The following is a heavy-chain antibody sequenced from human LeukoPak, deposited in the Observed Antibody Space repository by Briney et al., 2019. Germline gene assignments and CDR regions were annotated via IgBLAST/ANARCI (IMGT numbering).Heavy chain of an antibody. V-gene: IGHV3-20*04. CDR3: ARAPITRPFYFDY. Sequence: GGSLRLSCTASGFAFDEHGMSRVRQAPGKGLEWVSGINWSGGSTGYADPLRGRFTISRDNAKNSLYLQMDSLRAEDTALYYCARAPITRPFYFDYWGQGTLVTVSS. CDR1: GFAFDEHG. D-gene: IGHD2-2*01. J-gene: IGHJ4*02. CDR2: INWSGGST.